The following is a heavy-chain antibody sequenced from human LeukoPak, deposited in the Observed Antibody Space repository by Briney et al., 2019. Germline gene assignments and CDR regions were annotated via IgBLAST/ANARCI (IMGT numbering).Heavy chain of an antibody. D-gene: IGHD1-26*01. V-gene: IGHV1-18*01. CDR1: GYSFTGYG. CDR3: TSPDPNSGTYNDFSH. J-gene: IGHJ4*02. Sequence: GASVKVSCKASGYSFTGYGISWVRQAPGQGLEWMGWISAYNGNTNYAQKLQGRVTMTTDTSTSTAYMELRSLRSDDTAVYYCTSPDPNSGTYNDFSHWGQGTLVTVSS. CDR2: ISAYNGNT.